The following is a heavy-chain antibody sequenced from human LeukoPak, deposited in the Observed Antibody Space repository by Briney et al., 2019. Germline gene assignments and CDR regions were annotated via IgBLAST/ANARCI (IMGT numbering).Heavy chain of an antibody. Sequence: GGSLRLSRAASGFTVSSNYMRWVRQAPGKGLEWVSVIYSGGSTYYADSVKGRFTISRDNSKNTLYLQMNSLRAEDTAVYYCARGWVEGYYYYGMDVWGHGTTVTVSS. CDR2: IYSGGST. CDR1: GFTVSSNY. D-gene: IGHD3-16*01. CDR3: ARGWVEGYYYYGMDV. V-gene: IGHV3-53*01. J-gene: IGHJ6*02.